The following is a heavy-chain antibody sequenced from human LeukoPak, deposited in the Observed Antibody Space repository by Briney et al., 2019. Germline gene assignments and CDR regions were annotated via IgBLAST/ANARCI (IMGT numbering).Heavy chain of an antibody. CDR1: GFRFDDHG. CDR2: INWNGGST. J-gene: IGHJ4*02. CDR3: AGGDRNGWYFDY. Sequence: GGSLRLSCAASGFRFDDHGMCWVRQAPGKGLEWVSGINWNGGSTGYGDSVKGRFTIYRDNAKNSLYLQMNSLRGEDTALYFCAGGDRNGWYFDYWGQGILVTVSS. V-gene: IGHV3-20*04. D-gene: IGHD6-19*01.